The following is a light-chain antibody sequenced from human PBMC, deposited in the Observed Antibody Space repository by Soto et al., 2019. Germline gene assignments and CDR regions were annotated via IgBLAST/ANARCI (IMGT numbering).Light chain of an antibody. V-gene: IGKV3-20*01. CDR3: QQYGTSPVT. CDR1: QSVSSSY. Sequence: VVLTQSPATLSLSPGERGTLSCGASQSVSSSYLAWYQQKPGQAPRLLIYGASSRATGIPARFSGSGSGTDFTLSISRLEPEDFAMYYCQQYGTSPVTFGQGTKVDIK. CDR2: GAS. J-gene: IGKJ1*01.